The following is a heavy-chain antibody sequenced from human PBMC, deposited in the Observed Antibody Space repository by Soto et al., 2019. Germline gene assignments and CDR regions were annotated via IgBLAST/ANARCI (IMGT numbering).Heavy chain of an antibody. D-gene: IGHD4-17*01. CDR2: ISGSGGST. CDR3: ASPPSYGDYGSFSPFDY. CDR1: GFTFSSYA. V-gene: IGHV3-23*01. Sequence: GGSLRLSCAASGFTFSSYAMSWVRQAPGKGLEWVSAISGSGGSTYYADSVKGRFTISRDNSKNTLYLQMNSLRAEDTAVYYCASPPSYGDYGSFSPFDYWGQGTLVTVSS. J-gene: IGHJ4*02.